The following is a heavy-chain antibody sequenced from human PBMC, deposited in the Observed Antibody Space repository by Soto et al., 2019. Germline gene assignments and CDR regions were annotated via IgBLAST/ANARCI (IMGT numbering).Heavy chain of an antibody. CDR2: IKSKTDGGTT. Sequence: GGSLRLSCAASGFTFSNAWMNWVRQAPGKGLEWVGRIKSKTDGGTTDYAAPVKGRFTISRDDSKNTLYLQMNSLKTEDTAVYYCTTDSPTIFAVVGLRIYYYYGMDVWGQGTTVTVSS. CDR3: TTDSPTIFAVVGLRIYYYYGMDV. D-gene: IGHD3-3*01. J-gene: IGHJ6*02. CDR1: GFTFSNAW. V-gene: IGHV3-15*07.